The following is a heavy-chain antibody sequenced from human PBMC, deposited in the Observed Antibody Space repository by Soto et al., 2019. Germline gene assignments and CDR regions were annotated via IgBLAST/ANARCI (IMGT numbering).Heavy chain of an antibody. CDR3: AKVDTRIVGATGPLDY. CDR2: ISGSGGST. J-gene: IGHJ4*02. D-gene: IGHD1-26*01. V-gene: IGHV3-23*01. Sequence: PGGSLRLSCAASGFTFSSYAMSWVRQAPGKGLEWVSAISGSGGSTYYADSVKGRFTISRDNSKNTLYLQMNGLRAEDTAVYYCAKVDTRIVGATGPLDYWGQGTLVTVSS. CDR1: GFTFSSYA.